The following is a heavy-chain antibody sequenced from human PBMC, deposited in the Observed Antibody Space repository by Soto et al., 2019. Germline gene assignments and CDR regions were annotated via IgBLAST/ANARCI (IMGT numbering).Heavy chain of an antibody. CDR3: ARVPGP. J-gene: IGHJ5*02. CDR2: IYHSGST. Sequence: SETLSLTCAVSGDSISSGGYSWSWIRQPPGKGLEWIGYIYHSGSTYYNPSLKSRVTISVDRSKNQFSLKLSSVTAADTAVYYCARVPGPWGQGTLVTVSS. CDR1: GDSISSGGYS. V-gene: IGHV4-30-2*01.